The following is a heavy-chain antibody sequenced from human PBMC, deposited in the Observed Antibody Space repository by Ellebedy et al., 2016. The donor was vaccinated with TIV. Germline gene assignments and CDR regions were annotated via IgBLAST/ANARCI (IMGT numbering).Heavy chain of an antibody. CDR3: AKLGHRATPDDS. D-gene: IGHD1-14*01. J-gene: IGHJ4*02. Sequence: GESLKISCQGSAYSFINYWIVWVRQMPGRDMEWMGIIYLSDSDTRYSPSFQGQVTISADRSVTTAYLHFNSLKPSDTALYYCAKLGHRATPDDSWGQGTLVTVSS. CDR1: AYSFINYW. V-gene: IGHV5-51*01. CDR2: IYLSDSDT.